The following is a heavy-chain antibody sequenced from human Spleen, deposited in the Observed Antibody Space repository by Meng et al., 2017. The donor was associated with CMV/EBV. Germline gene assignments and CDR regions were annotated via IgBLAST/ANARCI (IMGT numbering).Heavy chain of an antibody. CDR2: INKDETKT. V-gene: IGHV3-74*01. CDR1: GFSVSNYW. J-gene: IGHJ4*02. Sequence: CAASGFSVSNYWMHWVRQVPGKGLVWVSHINKDETKTSYADSVKGRFTISRDNARNTIYLQMNSLRVEDTAVYYCARDRGFMEWSLDYWGQGALVTVSS. D-gene: IGHD3-3*01. CDR3: ARDRGFMEWSLDY.